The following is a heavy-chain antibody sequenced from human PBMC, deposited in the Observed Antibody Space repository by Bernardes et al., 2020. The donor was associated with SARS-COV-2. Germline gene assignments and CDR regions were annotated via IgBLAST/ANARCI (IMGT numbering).Heavy chain of an antibody. D-gene: IGHD6-19*01. V-gene: IGHV1-18*01. J-gene: IGHJ4*02. Sequence: ASVKVSCKASGYTFTSYGISWVRQAPGQGLEWMGWISAYNGNTNYAQKLQGRVTMTTDTSTSTAYMELRSLRSDDTAVYYCARRALKGYSSGWSTLFDYWGQGTLVTVSS. CDR2: ISAYNGNT. CDR3: ARRALKGYSSGWSTLFDY. CDR1: GYTFTSYG.